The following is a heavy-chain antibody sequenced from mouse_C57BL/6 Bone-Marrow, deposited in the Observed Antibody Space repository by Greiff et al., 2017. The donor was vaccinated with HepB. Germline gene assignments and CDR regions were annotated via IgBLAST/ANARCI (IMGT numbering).Heavy chain of an antibody. Sequence: QVQLQQSGAELARPGASVKLSCKASGYTFTSYGISWVKQRTGQGLEWIGEIYPRSGNTYYNEKFKGKATLTADKSSSTAYMELRSLTSEDSAVYFSARRYYGSSYWYFDVWGTGTTVTVSS. J-gene: IGHJ1*03. CDR2: IYPRSGNT. CDR1: GYTFTSYG. V-gene: IGHV1-81*01. CDR3: ARRYYGSSYWYFDV. D-gene: IGHD1-1*01.